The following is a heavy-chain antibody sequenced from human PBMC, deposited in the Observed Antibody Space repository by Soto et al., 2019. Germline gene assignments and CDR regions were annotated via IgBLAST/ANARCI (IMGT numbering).Heavy chain of an antibody. Sequence: SQTLSITCAISGDSVSSNSSAWNWIRQSPSRGLEWLGRTYYRSKWYNDYAVSVKSRITINPDTSKNQFSLQLNSVTPEDTAVYYCARAAIIAARPGYYYYMDVWGKGTTVTASS. CDR1: GDSVSSNSSA. CDR3: ARAAIIAARPGYYYYMDV. D-gene: IGHD6-6*01. J-gene: IGHJ6*03. CDR2: TYYRSKWYN. V-gene: IGHV6-1*01.